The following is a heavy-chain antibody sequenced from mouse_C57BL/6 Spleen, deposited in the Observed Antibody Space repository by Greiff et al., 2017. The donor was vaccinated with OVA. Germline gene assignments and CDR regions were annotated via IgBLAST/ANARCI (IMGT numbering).Heavy chain of an antibody. J-gene: IGHJ1*03. V-gene: IGHV5-17*01. CDR3: AREGLYYGSSYWYFDV. CDR2: ISSGSSTI. Sequence: EVQGVESGGGLVKPGGSLKLSCAASGFTFSDYGMHWVRQAPEKGLEWVAYISSGSSTIYYADTVKGRFTISRDNAKNTLFLQMTSLRSEDTAMYYCAREGLYYGSSYWYFDVWGTGTTVTVSS. CDR1: GFTFSDYG. D-gene: IGHD1-1*01.